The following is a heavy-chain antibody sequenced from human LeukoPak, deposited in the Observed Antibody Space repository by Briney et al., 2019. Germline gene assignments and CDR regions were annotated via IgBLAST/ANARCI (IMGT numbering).Heavy chain of an antibody. J-gene: IGHJ4*02. CDR2: INYEGSTT. CDR1: GITLSNYW. CDR3: AKAVSRYGGKYYFDY. V-gene: IGHV3-74*01. D-gene: IGHD4-23*01. Sequence: AGGSLRLSCAASGITLSNYWMHWVRQVPGKGLVWVSRINYEGSTTSYADSVKGRFTISRDNAKNTLYLQMNSLRAEDTAVYYCAKAVSRYGGKYYFDYWGQGTLVTVSS.